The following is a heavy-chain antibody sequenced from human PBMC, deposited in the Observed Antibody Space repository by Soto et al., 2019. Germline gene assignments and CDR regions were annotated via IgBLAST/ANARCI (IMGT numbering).Heavy chain of an antibody. CDR3: ARDLWYSSRKYGMDV. D-gene: IGHD6-13*01. CDR2: IFHGGST. J-gene: IGHJ6*02. V-gene: IGHV4-30-2*01. CDR1: GAPITWGDYS. Sequence: PSETLSLTCAISGAPITWGDYSWNWIRQPPGKGLEWIGYIFHGGSTYYNPSLRSRVTISVDRSRTQFSLKMSSVTAADTAVYYCARDLWYSSRKYGMDVWGQGTTVTVSS.